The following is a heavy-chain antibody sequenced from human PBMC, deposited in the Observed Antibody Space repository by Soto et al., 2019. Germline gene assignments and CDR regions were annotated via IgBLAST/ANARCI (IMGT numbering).Heavy chain of an antibody. CDR1: GGSVSSGSYY. Sequence: QVQLQESGPGLVKPSETLSLTCTVSGGSVSSGSYYWSWIRQPPGKGLEWIGYIYYSGSTNYYPSLKSRVTISVDTSKNQFSLKLSSVTAADTAVYYCAREDYYDSSDWGQGTLVTVSS. D-gene: IGHD3-22*01. J-gene: IGHJ1*01. CDR2: IYYSGST. V-gene: IGHV4-61*01. CDR3: AREDYYDSSD.